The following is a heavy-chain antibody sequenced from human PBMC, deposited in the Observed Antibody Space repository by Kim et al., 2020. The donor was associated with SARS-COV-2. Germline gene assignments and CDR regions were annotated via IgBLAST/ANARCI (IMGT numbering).Heavy chain of an antibody. Sequence: STYCADSVKGRSTISRDNSRNTLYRQMNSLRAEDTAVYYCAANIAVAGGSWGQGTLVTVSS. V-gene: IGHV3-66*01. D-gene: IGHD6-19*01. CDR2: ST. J-gene: IGHJ5*02. CDR3: AANIAVAGGS.